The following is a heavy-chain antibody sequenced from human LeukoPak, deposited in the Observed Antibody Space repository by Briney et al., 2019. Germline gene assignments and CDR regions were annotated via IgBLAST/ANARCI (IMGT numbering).Heavy chain of an antibody. D-gene: IGHD6-19*01. CDR2: ISSSGSTI. Sequence: GGSLRLSCAASGFTFSSYEMNWVRQAPGKGLEWVSYISSSGSTIYYADSVKGRFTISRDNAKNSLYLQMNSLRAEDMALYYCAKGGQAVAGTWFDYWGQGTLVTVSS. CDR1: GFTFSSYE. V-gene: IGHV3-48*03. J-gene: IGHJ4*02. CDR3: AKGGQAVAGTWFDY.